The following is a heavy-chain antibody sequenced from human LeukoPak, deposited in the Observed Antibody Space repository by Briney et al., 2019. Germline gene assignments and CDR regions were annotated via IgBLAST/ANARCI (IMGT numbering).Heavy chain of an antibody. D-gene: IGHD6-13*01. V-gene: IGHV3-23*01. Sequence: PGGSLRLSCAASGFTFSSYAMSWVRQAPGKGLEWVSAISGSGGSTYYADSVKGRFTISRDNSKNTLYLQMNSLRAEDTAVYYCAKQYSSSWYGNYFDYWGQGTLVTDSS. CDR1: GFTFSSYA. J-gene: IGHJ4*02. CDR2: ISGSGGST. CDR3: AKQYSSSWYGNYFDY.